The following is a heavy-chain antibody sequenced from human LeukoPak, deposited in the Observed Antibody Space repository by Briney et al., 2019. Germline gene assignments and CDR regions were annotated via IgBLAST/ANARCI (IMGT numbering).Heavy chain of an antibody. CDR1: GGSITSGSYY. Sequence: KPSETLSLTCAVSGGSITSGSYYWGWIRQPPGKGLEWIGSIYYSGSTYYNPSLKSRVSISVDTSKSQFSLKLSSVTAADTALYYCARRYSLPGYSSTGDDAFDIWGQGTMVTVSS. CDR2: IYYSGST. CDR3: ARRYSLPGYSSTGDDAFDI. D-gene: IGHD6-13*01. V-gene: IGHV4-39*01. J-gene: IGHJ3*02.